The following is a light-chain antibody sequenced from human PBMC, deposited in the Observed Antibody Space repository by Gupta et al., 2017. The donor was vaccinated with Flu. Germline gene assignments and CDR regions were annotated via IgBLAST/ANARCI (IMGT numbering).Light chain of an antibody. J-gene: IGLJ2*01. CDR3: QVWDTPRAAVI. CDR1: HIEDKG. V-gene: IGLV3-21*02. CDR2: DDD. Sequence: GQTVRFDWVENHIEDKGERGLLQTPNQAPLLIMYDDDDRPSGIPERFSGTNSEDTATLTINRVEAGDEAAYYCQVWDTPRAAVIFGGGTKLTVL.